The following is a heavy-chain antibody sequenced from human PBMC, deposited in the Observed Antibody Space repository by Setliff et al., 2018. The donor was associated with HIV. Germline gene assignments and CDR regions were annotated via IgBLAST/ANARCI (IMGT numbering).Heavy chain of an antibody. CDR2: INHNGST. J-gene: IGHJ4*02. D-gene: IGHD4-4*01. Sequence: NPSATLYLTCAVYGGSFSGYYWSWFRQPPGKGLEWIGEINHNGSTKCNPSFKSRVTISVDTSKNQFSLKLRSVTAADTAVYYWARGLPYTVTNNYVGELTHFDYWGQGTLVTVSS. V-gene: IGHV4-34*01. CDR1: GGSFSGYY. CDR3: ARGLPYTVTNNYVGELTHFDY.